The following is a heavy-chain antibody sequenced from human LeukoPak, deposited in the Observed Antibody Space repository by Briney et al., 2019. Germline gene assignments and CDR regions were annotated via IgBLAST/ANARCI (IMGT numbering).Heavy chain of an antibody. D-gene: IGHD3-3*01. J-gene: IGHJ4*02. Sequence: ASVKVSCKASGYTFTSYGISWVRQAPGQGLEWMGWISAYNGNTNYAQKLQGRVTMTTDTSTSTAYMELRSLRSDDTAVYYCARGRAAIFGVVTSYYFDYWGQGTLVTVSS. CDR2: ISAYNGNT. CDR1: GYTFTSYG. CDR3: ARGRAAIFGVVTSYYFDY. V-gene: IGHV1-18*01.